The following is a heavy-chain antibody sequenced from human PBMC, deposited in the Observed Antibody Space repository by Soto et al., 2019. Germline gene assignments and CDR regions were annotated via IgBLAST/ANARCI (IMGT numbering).Heavy chain of an antibody. J-gene: IGHJ6*02. Sequence: GASVKVSCKASGGTFSSYAISWVRQAPGQGLEWMGWINPISGATNYAQKFQGRVTITRDKSTSTAYMELSRLRSEDAAVYYCARAIVVVPAAIVHYYYYGMDVWGQGTTVTVSS. D-gene: IGHD2-2*02. V-gene: IGHV1-69*05. CDR3: ARAIVVVPAAIVHYYYYGMDV. CDR2: INPISGAT. CDR1: GGTFSSYA.